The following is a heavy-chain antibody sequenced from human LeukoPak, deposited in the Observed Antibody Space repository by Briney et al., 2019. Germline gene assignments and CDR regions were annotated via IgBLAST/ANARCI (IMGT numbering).Heavy chain of an antibody. CDR2: IYSSGTT. Sequence: SETLSLTCTSSGGSISSGGYYWGGFRQPPEKGLEWIGSIYSSGTTYYNSSLKSRVTISVDTSKNQFSLKLSSVTAADTAVYYCARPSLSTFDIWGQGTMVTISS. V-gene: IGHV4-39*01. CDR3: ARPSLSTFDI. J-gene: IGHJ3*02. CDR1: GGSISSGGYY.